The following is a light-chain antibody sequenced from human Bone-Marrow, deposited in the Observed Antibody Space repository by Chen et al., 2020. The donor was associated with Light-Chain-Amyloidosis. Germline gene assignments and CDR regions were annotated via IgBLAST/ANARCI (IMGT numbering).Light chain of an antibody. CDR1: KIGSTS. V-gene: IGLV3-21*02. Sequence: YVLTQPSSVSVAPGHTATIACGGNKIGSTSVHWYQQTPGQAPLLVVYDDSDRPSGILERLSGSNSGNTATLTISRVEAGDEADYYCQVWDRSSDRPVFGGGTKLTVL. CDR2: DDS. CDR3: QVWDRSSDRPV. J-gene: IGLJ3*02.